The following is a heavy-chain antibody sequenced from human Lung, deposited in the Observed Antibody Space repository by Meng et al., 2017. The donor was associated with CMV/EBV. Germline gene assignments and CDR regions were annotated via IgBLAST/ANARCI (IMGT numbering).Heavy chain of an antibody. D-gene: IGHD1-26*01. V-gene: IGHV4-4*02. CDR3: ARGKQDAWELLAY. CDR2: IDDSGST. J-gene: IGHJ4*02. CDR1: GVSISSNIR. Sequence: QVQLQEAGPGLVKPSGTLSLTCGVSGVSISSNIRWTWVRQPPGKGLEWIGDIDDSGSTNYNPSLNSRISISLDKSKNHFSLKVNSMTAADTAVYYCARGKQDAWELLAYWGQGALVTVSS.